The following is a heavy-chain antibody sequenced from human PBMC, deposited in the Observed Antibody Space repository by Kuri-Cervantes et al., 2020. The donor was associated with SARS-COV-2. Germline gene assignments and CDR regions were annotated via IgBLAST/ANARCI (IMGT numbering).Heavy chain of an antibody. V-gene: IGHV4-34*01. CDR2: INHSGST. Sequence: SETLSLTCAVYGGFFSGYYWSWIRQPPGKGLEWIGEINHSGSTNYNPSLKRRVTISVDTSKNQSSLKLSSVTAADTAVYYCARTQLDISSSWYGFSGFLDYWGQGTLVTVSS. D-gene: IGHD6-13*01. CDR3: ARTQLDISSSWYGFSGFLDY. CDR1: GGFFSGYY. J-gene: IGHJ4*01.